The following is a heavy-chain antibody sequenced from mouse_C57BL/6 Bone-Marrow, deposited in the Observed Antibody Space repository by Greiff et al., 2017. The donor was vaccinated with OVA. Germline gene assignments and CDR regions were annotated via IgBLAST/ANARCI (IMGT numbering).Heavy chain of an antibody. CDR2: ISSGSSTI. CDR1: GFTFSDYG. CDR3: AKGYDYPAMDY. J-gene: IGHJ4*01. Sequence: EVQGVESGGGLVKPGGSLKLSCAASGFTFSDYGMHWVRQAPEKGLEWVAYISSGSSTIYYADTVKGRFTISRDNAKNTLFLQMTSLRSEDTAMYYCAKGYDYPAMDYWGKGTSVTVSS. V-gene: IGHV5-17*01.